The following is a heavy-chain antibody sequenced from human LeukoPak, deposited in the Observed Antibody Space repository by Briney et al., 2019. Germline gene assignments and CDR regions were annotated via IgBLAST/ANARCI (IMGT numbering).Heavy chain of an antibody. CDR3: AKGHITGSDAFDI. CDR1: GFTFSNYA. D-gene: IGHD1-20*01. V-gene: IGHV3-23*01. Sequence: GGSLRLSCAASGFTFSNYAMSWVRQAPGKGLEWVSAIDGSGDNTYYADSVKGRFTISRDNSKDTLFLQMNSLRAEDTAVYYCAKGHITGSDAFDIWGQGTMVTVSS. J-gene: IGHJ3*02. CDR2: IDGSGDNT.